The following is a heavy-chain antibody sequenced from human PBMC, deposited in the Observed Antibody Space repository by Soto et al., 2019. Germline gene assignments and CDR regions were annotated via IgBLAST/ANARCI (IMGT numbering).Heavy chain of an antibody. CDR1: RDSVNIYE. Sequence: ASAEIGSESSRDSVNIYEIDVLRKAPGQGLEWMGWINPNSGGTNYAQKFQGWVTMTRDTSISTAYMELSRLRSDDTAVYYCARGHSGSYQTFDSGGQGTLVTVSA. D-gene: IGHD1-26*01. V-gene: IGHV1-2*04. CDR2: INPNSGGT. J-gene: IGHJ4*02. CDR3: ARGHSGSYQTFDS.